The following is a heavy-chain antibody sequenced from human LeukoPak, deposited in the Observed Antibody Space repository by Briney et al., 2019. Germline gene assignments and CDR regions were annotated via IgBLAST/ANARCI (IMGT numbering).Heavy chain of an antibody. J-gene: IGHJ6*02. CDR3: ARVVVPAAMGGMDV. V-gene: IGHV4-59*01. CDR1: GGSISSYY. Sequence: SETLSLTCTVSGGSISSYYWSWIRQPPGKGLEWIGYIYYSGSTNYNPSLKSRVTISVDTSKNQFSLKLSSVTAADTAVYYCARVVVPAAMGGMDVWGQGTMVTVSS. CDR2: IYYSGST. D-gene: IGHD2-2*01.